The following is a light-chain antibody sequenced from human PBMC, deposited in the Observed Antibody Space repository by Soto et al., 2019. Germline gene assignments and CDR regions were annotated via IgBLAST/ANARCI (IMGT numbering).Light chain of an antibody. CDR2: GAS. V-gene: IGKV1-39*01. J-gene: IGKJ5*01. CDR3: QQRSNWPPIT. CDR1: QTISNY. Sequence: DIQMTQSPSSLSASVGDRVTITCRASQTISNYLNWYQQKSGKAPKVLIYGASRLQSGVPSRYSGSGFGTDFTLTISSLEPEDAAVYYCQQRSNWPPITFGQGTRPEIK.